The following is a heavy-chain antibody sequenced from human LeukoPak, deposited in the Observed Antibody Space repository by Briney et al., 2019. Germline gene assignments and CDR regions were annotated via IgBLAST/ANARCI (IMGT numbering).Heavy chain of an antibody. CDR1: GFTFSDYY. V-gene: IGHV3-11*06. CDR3: ARSSAYCSSTSCPTYYYGMDV. J-gene: IGHJ6*04. D-gene: IGHD2-2*01. Sequence: GGSLRLSCAASGFTFSDYYMSWIRQAPGKGLEWVSYISSSSSYTNYADSVKGRFTISRDNAKNSLYLQMNSLRAEDTAVYYCARSSAYCSSTSCPTYYYGMDVWGKATTVTVSS. CDR2: ISSSSSYT.